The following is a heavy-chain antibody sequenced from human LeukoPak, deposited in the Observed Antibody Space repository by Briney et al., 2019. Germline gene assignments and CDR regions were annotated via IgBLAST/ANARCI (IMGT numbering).Heavy chain of an antibody. CDR2: IYSGGST. CDR1: GFTVSSNC. J-gene: IGHJ4*02. CDR3: ACGDGYNYWDY. V-gene: IGHV3-53*01. D-gene: IGHD5-24*01. Sequence: GGSLRLSCAASGFTVSSNCMSWVRQPPGKGLEWVADIYSGGSTNYSDSAKGRFTISREYSKTTVYQQMDSMRAEDAAEYYCACGDGYNYWDYWGQGTLVTVSS.